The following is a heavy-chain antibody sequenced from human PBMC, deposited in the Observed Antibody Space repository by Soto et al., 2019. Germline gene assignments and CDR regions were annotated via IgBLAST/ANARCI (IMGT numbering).Heavy chain of an antibody. J-gene: IGHJ4*02. Sequence: SETLSLTCAVYGGSFSGYYWSWIRQPPGKGLEWIGEINHSGSTNYNPSLKSRVTISVDTSKNQFSLKLSSVTAADTAGYYCARGSDHDYIWGSYRADDYWGQGTLVTVSS. CDR1: GGSFSGYY. CDR2: INHSGST. CDR3: ARGSDHDYIWGSYRADDY. D-gene: IGHD3-16*02. V-gene: IGHV4-34*01.